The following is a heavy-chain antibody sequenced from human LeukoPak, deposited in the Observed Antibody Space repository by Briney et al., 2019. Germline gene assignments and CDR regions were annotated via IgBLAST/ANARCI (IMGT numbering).Heavy chain of an antibody. J-gene: IGHJ4*02. Sequence: SETLSLTCTVSGDSISSGGNYWGWIRQPPGKGLEWIGSVYYGGSTYYNPSLKSRVTISVDTSKNQFSLKLSSVTAADTAVYSCARIAAATVNYWGQGTLVTVSS. CDR2: VYYGGST. D-gene: IGHD6-13*01. V-gene: IGHV4-39*01. CDR1: GDSISSGGNY. CDR3: ARIAAATVNY.